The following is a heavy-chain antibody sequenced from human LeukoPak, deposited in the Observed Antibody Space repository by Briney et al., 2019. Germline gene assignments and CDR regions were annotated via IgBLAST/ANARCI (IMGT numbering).Heavy chain of an antibody. J-gene: IGHJ4*02. CDR3: ARSNRPYCGGDCSLDY. D-gene: IGHD2-21*02. CDR2: ISAYNGNT. CDR1: GYTFTSYG. V-gene: IGHV1-18*01. Sequence: ASVKVSCKASGYTFTSYGISWVRQAPGQGLEWMGWISAYNGNTNYAQKLQGRVTMTTDTSTSTAYMELRSLRSDDTAVYYCARSNRPYCGGDCSLDYWGQGTLVTVSS.